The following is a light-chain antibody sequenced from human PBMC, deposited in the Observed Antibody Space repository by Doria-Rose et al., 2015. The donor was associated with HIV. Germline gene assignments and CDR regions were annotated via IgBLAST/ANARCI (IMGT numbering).Light chain of an antibody. V-gene: IGKV3-20*01. J-gene: IGKJ1*01. Sequence: TQSPGSLSSSPGARATLSCRASQRFSRPYLAWHQQKPGQAASLLLYDGSTRATGIPDRCSASGSGTDFTLTISRLEPEDFALYYCHQYGTSWTFGQGTKVEI. CDR3: HQYGTSWT. CDR1: QRFSRPY. CDR2: DGS.